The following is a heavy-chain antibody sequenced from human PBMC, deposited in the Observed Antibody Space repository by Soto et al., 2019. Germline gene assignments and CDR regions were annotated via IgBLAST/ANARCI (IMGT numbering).Heavy chain of an antibody. CDR1: GFTFSSHA. D-gene: IGHD3-16*01. V-gene: IGHV3-30*04. Sequence: QVQLVESGGAVVQPGRSLRLSCAASGFTFSSHAMHWVRQAPGKGLEWVAIISYDGVYRGYADSVKGRFTISRDDSENTLSLQMNSLRVEDTAVYYCVAELGPRQFHDWGQGALVTVSS. J-gene: IGHJ4*02. CDR2: ISYDGVYR. CDR3: VAELGPRQFHD.